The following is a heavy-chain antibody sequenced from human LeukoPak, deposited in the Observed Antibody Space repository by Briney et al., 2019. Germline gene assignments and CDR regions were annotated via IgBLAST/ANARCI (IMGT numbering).Heavy chain of an antibody. CDR1: GGSFSGYY. Sequence: PSETLSLTCAVYGGSFSGYYWSWIRQPPGKGLEWIGEINHSGSTSYNPSLKSRVTISVDTSKNQFSLKLSSVTAADTAVYYCARGRGRITMIVVVITRMRAFDIWGQGTMVTVSS. V-gene: IGHV4-34*01. J-gene: IGHJ3*02. CDR3: ARGRGRITMIVVVITRMRAFDI. CDR2: INHSGST. D-gene: IGHD3-22*01.